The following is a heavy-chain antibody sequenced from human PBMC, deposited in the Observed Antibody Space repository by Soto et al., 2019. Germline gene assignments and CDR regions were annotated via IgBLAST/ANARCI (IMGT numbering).Heavy chain of an antibody. CDR2: ISAYNGNT. V-gene: IGHV1-18*01. D-gene: IGHD2-21*02. Sequence: ASVNVSCKASGYTFTSYGISWVRQAPGQGLEWMGWISAYNGNTNYAQKLQGRVTMTTDTSTSTAYMELRSLRSDDTAVYYCARVDCGGDCYPRGDAFDIWGQGTMVTVSS. CDR3: ARVDCGGDCYPRGDAFDI. J-gene: IGHJ3*02. CDR1: GYTFTSYG.